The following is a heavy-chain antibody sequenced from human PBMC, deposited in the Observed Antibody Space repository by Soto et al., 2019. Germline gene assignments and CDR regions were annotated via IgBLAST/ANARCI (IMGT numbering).Heavy chain of an antibody. V-gene: IGHV4-39*01. J-gene: IGHJ4*02. Sequence: QLQLQESGPGLVKPSETLSLTCAVSGGSVSSGGNYWGWIRQSPGKVLEWIGRVHATGPTHYNPSLPSRVTISVDTSKNQFSLTVNSVTAADTAVYYCARGLSSPSAAGVWGQGTLVTVSS. D-gene: IGHD6-6*01. CDR3: ARGLSSPSAAGV. CDR2: VHATGPT. CDR1: GGSVSSGGNY.